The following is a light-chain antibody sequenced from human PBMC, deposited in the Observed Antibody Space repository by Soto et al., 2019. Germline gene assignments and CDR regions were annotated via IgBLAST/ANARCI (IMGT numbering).Light chain of an antibody. CDR3: SSYTSSSTYV. Sequence: QSVLTQPASVSGSPGQSITISCTGTSRDVGAYNYVSWYQQHPGKAPKLMIYEVSNRPSGVSNRFSGSKSGNTASLTISGLQAEDEADYYCSSYTSSSTYVFGTGTKLTVL. CDR2: EVS. J-gene: IGLJ1*01. V-gene: IGLV2-14*01. CDR1: SRDVGAYNY.